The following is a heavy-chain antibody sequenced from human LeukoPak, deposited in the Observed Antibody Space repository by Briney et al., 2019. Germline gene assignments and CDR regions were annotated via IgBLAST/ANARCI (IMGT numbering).Heavy chain of an antibody. Sequence: SETLSLTCTASGGSISSSSYYWGWIRQPPGKGLEWIGEINHSGSTNYNPSLKSRVTISVDTSKNQFPLKLSSVTAADTAVYYCARIRRSPMGVVRQIMDVWGQGTTVTVSS. CDR2: INHSGST. CDR3: ARIRRSPMGVVRQIMDV. CDR1: GGSISSSSYY. V-gene: IGHV4-39*06. J-gene: IGHJ6*02. D-gene: IGHD2-15*01.